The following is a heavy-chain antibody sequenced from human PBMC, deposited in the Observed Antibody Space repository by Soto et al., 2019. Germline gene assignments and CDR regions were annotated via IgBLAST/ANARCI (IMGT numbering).Heavy chain of an antibody. Sequence: HVQLVESGGGVVQPGRSLRLSCAASGFTFSSYGMFWVRQAPGRGLEWVAFISYDGSNKCSDSVKGRFTISRDNSKNTLYLQMNSLRAEDTAVYYCAKGSYSGRYSDFDYWGQGTLVTVSS. CDR2: ISYDGSNK. J-gene: IGHJ4*02. CDR1: GFTFSSYG. D-gene: IGHD1-26*01. CDR3: AKGSYSGRYSDFDY. V-gene: IGHV3-30*18.